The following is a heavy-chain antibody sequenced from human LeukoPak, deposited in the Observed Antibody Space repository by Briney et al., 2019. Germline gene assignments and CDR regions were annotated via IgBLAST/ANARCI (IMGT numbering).Heavy chain of an antibody. D-gene: IGHD3-10*01. CDR2: IYPGDSDT. V-gene: IGHV5-51*01. CDR3: ASATYGPGTHWWDAFDI. CDR1: GYSFTSYW. Sequence: GESLKISCKGSGYSFTSYWIGWVRQMPGKGLEWMGIIYPGDSDTRYSPSFQGQVTISADKSISTAYLQWSSLKASDTAMYYCASATYGPGTHWWDAFDIWGQGTMVTVSS. J-gene: IGHJ3*02.